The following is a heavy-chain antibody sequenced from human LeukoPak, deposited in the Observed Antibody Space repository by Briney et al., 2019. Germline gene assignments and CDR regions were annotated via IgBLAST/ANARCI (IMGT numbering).Heavy chain of an antibody. J-gene: IGHJ5*02. Sequence: PSETLSLTCTVSGGSISSGGYSWSWIRQHPGKGLEWIGYIYYSGSTYYNPSLKSRVTISVDTSKNQFSLKLSSVTAADTAVYYCARWCRSGSNWFDPWGQGTLVTVSS. CDR1: GGSISSGGYS. CDR3: ARWCRSGSNWFDP. D-gene: IGHD6-19*01. CDR2: IYYSGST. V-gene: IGHV4-31*03.